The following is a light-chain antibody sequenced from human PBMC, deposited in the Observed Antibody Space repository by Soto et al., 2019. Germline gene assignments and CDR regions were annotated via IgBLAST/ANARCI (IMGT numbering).Light chain of an antibody. CDR1: SSDVGSYNL. J-gene: IGLJ1*01. Sequence: QPVLIQPASVSGSPGQSITISCTGTSSDVGSYNLVSWYQQHPGKAPKLMIYEVSKRPSGVSNRFSGSKSGNTASLTISGLQAEDEADYYCCSYAGSSTSYVFGTGTKVTV. CDR2: EVS. CDR3: CSYAGSSTSYV. V-gene: IGLV2-23*02.